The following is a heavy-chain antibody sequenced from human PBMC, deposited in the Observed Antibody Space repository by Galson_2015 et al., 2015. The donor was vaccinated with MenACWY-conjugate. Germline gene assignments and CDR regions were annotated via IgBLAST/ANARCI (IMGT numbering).Heavy chain of an antibody. Sequence: SLRLSCAASGFNFNNAWMHWVRQAPGKGLEWVGFIRRNTDGGTTDYAAPVKGRFTISRDDSKNTLYLQMNSLKIEDTAVYCCGGDFLGNWGQGTLVTVSS. V-gene: IGHV3-15*07. D-gene: IGHD4-17*01. CDR2: IRRNTDGGTT. CDR1: GFNFNNAW. J-gene: IGHJ4*02. CDR3: GGDFLGN.